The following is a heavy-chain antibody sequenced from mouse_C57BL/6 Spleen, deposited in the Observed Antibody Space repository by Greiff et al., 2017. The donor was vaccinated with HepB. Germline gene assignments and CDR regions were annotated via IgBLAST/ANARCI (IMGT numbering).Heavy chain of an antibody. J-gene: IGHJ2*01. V-gene: IGHV14-2*01. D-gene: IGHD3-1*01. Sequence: VQLQQSGAELVKPGASVKLSCTASGFNFTDYYMHWVKQRTEQGLEWIGRIDPDDGETKYAPEFQGKATITADTSSNKAYLQLSSLTSEDTAVYYCAMTHSGYYFDYWGQGTTLTVSS. CDR1: GFNFTDYY. CDR3: AMTHSGYYFDY. CDR2: IDPDDGET.